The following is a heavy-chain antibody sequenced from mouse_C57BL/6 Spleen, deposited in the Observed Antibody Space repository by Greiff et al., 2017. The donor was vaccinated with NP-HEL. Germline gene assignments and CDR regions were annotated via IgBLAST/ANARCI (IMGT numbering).Heavy chain of an antibody. J-gene: IGHJ2*01. Sequence: EVQLQQSGPELVKPGASVKISCKASGYTFTDYYMNWVKQSHGKSLEWIGDINPNNGGTSYNQKFKGKATSTVDKSSSTAYMELRSLTSEDSAVYYCARSGRGDFDYWGQGTTLTVSS. CDR2: INPNNGGT. D-gene: IGHD1-3*01. V-gene: IGHV1-26*01. CDR3: ARSGRGDFDY. CDR1: GYTFTDYY.